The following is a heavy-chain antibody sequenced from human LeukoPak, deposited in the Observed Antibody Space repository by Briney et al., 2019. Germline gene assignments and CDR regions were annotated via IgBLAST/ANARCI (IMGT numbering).Heavy chain of an antibody. CDR3: ARGRHDYGLPPYSNYRGGYYYGMDV. CDR1: GGSISSYY. J-gene: IGHJ6*02. CDR2: IYTSGST. V-gene: IGHV4-4*07. D-gene: IGHD4-11*01. Sequence: SETLSLTCTVSGGSISSYYWSWIRQPAGKGLEWIGRIYTSGSTNYNPSLKSRVTMTVDTSKNQFSLKLSSVTAADTAVYYCARGRHDYGLPPYSNYRGGYYYGMDVWGQGTTVTVSS.